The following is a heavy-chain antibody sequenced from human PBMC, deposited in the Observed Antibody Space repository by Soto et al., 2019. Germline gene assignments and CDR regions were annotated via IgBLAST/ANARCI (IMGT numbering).Heavy chain of an antibody. Sequence: QVQLVQSGAEVKKPGSSVKVSCKASGGTFSSYTISWVRQAPGQGLEWMGRIIPILGIANYAQKFQGRVTITADKSPSTAYMELSSLRSEDTAVYYCARPHPSAAAGTFDYWGQGTLVTVSS. D-gene: IGHD6-13*01. CDR2: IIPILGIA. CDR1: GGTFSSYT. J-gene: IGHJ4*02. CDR3: ARPHPSAAAGTFDY. V-gene: IGHV1-69*02.